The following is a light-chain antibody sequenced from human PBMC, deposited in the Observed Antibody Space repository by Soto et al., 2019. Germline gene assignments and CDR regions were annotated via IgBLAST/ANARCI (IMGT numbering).Light chain of an antibody. J-gene: IGLJ2*01. V-gene: IGLV1-44*01. Sequence: QPVLTQPPSASGTPGQRVTISCSGTSSNIGSNSVSWYHHLPGTAPKLLIYNNDQRPSGVPDRFSGSKSDTAASLAIGGLQSEDEADYYCAAWDDSLNGPVFGGGTKLTVL. CDR1: SSNIGSNS. CDR3: AAWDDSLNGPV. CDR2: NND.